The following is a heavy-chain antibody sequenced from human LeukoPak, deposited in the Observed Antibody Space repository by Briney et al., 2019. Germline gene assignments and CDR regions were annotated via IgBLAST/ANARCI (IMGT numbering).Heavy chain of an antibody. CDR2: ISYIGST. V-gene: IGHV4-59*11. CDR1: DDSISSHY. J-gene: IGHJ3*02. D-gene: IGHD4-17*01. Sequence: SEALSLTCAVSDDSISSHYWSWIRQPPGKGLEWIGYISYIGSTNYNPSLKSRVTISIDTSRNQFSLRLSSVTVADTAVYYCARDLVTVTKGFDIWGQGTMVSVSS. CDR3: ARDLVTVTKGFDI.